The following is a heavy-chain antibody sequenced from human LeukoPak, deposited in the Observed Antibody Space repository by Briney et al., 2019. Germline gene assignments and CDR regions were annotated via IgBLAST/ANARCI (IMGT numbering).Heavy chain of an antibody. CDR3: TTFTYYSHSSGDDF. Sequence: GGSLGLSCAASGFTFNYAWMSWVRQAPGKGLEWVGRIKSTTDGGTTDYAAPVKVRFTISRDDSKNTLYLQMNSLKTEDTAVYYCTTFTYYSHSSGDDFWGQGTLVTVSS. J-gene: IGHJ4*02. V-gene: IGHV3-15*01. D-gene: IGHD3-22*01. CDR1: GFTFNYAW. CDR2: IKSTTDGGTT.